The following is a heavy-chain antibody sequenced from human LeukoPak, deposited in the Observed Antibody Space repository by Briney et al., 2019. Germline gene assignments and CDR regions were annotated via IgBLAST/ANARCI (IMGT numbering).Heavy chain of an antibody. Sequence: SETLSLTCTVSGGSISGYYWSWIRQPPGKGLEWIRYISHSGITNFNPSLKSRVPMSVDTSMNQFSLNLFSVTAADTAIYFCARDAGYNGFGFFDYWGQGSLVTVSS. CDR2: ISHSGIT. CDR1: GGSISGYY. D-gene: IGHD5-24*01. CDR3: ARDAGYNGFGFFDY. V-gene: IGHV4-59*01. J-gene: IGHJ4*02.